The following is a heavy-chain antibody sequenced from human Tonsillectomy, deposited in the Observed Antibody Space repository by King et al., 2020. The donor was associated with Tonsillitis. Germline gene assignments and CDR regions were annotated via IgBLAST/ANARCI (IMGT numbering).Heavy chain of an antibody. D-gene: IGHD3-3*01. J-gene: IGHJ5*02. CDR1: GFTFSDYA. CDR2: ISYDGSNK. V-gene: IGHV3-30-3*01. CDR3: ARDWNGFNWFAP. Sequence: VQLVESGGGVVQPGRSLRLSCAASGFTFSDYAMHWVRQAPGKGLEWVAVISYDGSNKYYADSVKGRFTISRDNSKNTLYLQINSLRAEDTSVYYCARDWNGFNWFAPWGQGTLVTVSS.